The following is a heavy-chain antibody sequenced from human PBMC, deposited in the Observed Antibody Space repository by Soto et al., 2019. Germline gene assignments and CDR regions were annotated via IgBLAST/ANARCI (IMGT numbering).Heavy chain of an antibody. D-gene: IGHD5-12*01. V-gene: IGHV1-69*02. J-gene: IGHJ4*02. CDR2: IIPILGIA. CDR1: GGTFSSYT. Sequence: SVKVSCKASGGTFSSYTISWVRQAPGQGLEWMGRIIPILGIANYAQKFQGRVTITADKSTSTAYMELSSLRSEDTAVYYCARVSDYSGDDYWGQGTLVTVSS. CDR3: ARVSDYSGDDY.